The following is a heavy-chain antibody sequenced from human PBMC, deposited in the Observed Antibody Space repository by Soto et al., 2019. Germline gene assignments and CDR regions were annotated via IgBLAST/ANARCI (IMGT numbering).Heavy chain of an antibody. Sequence: QITLKESGPSLVEPTQTLALTCAFSGFSLSTNGVGVGWIRQPPGKALEWLAFIYWDDDKRYSPSLKTRLTIIKDTSKNQVVLIMTNKDPVDTATYYCAYRQEHRSGWDSGWFEPWGKGTLVTASS. CDR2: IYWDDDK. V-gene: IGHV2-5*02. D-gene: IGHD6-25*01. CDR3: AYRQEHRSGWDSGWFEP. CDR1: GFSLSTNGVG. J-gene: IGHJ5*02.